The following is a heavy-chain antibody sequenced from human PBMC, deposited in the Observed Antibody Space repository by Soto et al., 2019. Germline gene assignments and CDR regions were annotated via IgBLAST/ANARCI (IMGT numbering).Heavy chain of an antibody. J-gene: IGHJ5*02. D-gene: IGHD5-18*01. CDR2: INHSGST. CDR3: ARLVRVGDTAMVKGWSGP. V-gene: IGHV4-34*01. CDR1: GGSFSGYY. Sequence: SETLSLTCAVYGGSFSGYYWSWIRQPPGKGLEWIGEINHSGSTNYNPSLKSRVTISVDTSKNQFSLKLSSVTAADTAVYYCARLVRVGDTAMVKGWSGPWGQRTLATVSS.